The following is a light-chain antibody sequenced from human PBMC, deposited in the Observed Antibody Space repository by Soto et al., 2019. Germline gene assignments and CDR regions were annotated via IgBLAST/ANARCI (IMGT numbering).Light chain of an antibody. CDR2: GVS. CDR3: QQYGSSPLIT. Sequence: IDLTQSPGTLSLCSGQRATLSCRASQRLSASDIAWYQQKPGQAPKFLIYGVSSRATGIPDRFSGSGSGTDFTLTISRLEPEDFAVYHCQQYGSSPLITFGQGTRLEIK. J-gene: IGKJ5*01. V-gene: IGKV3-20*01. CDR1: QRLSASD.